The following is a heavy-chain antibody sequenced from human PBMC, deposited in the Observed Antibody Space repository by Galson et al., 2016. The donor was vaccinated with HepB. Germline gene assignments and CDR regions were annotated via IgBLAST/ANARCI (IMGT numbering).Heavy chain of an antibody. CDR2: ISGDGRTI. V-gene: IGHV3-11*01. J-gene: IGHJ5*01. D-gene: IGHD6-19*01. Sequence: SLRLSCAASGFTFSYYYMSWIRQAPGKGLEWVSYISGDGRTINYAGSVTGRFTISRGNAKNSLYLHMNSLTGEDTAVYYCARMFPLYSSGWYVRGDGWFDSWGQGTLVTVSS. CDR3: ARMFPLYSSGWYVRGDGWFDS. CDR1: GFTFSYYY.